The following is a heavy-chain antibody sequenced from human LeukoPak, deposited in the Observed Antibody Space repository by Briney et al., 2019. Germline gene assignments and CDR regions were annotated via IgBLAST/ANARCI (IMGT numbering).Heavy chain of an antibody. CDR2: IYSGGST. J-gene: IGHJ6*02. D-gene: IGHD2-15*01. V-gene: IGHV3-53*01. CDR3: AKDRGSNYYYYYGMDV. Sequence: GGSLRLSCVASGLTVSSNYMSWVRQAPGKGLEWVSVIYSGGSTYYADSVKGRFTISRDNSKNTLYLQMNSLRAEDTAVYYCAKDRGSNYYYYYGMDVWGQGTTVTVSS. CDR1: GLTVSSNY.